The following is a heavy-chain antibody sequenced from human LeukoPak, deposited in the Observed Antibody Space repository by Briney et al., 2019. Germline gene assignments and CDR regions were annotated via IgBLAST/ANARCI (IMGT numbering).Heavy chain of an antibody. D-gene: IGHD4-17*01. J-gene: IGHJ4*02. CDR3: ARSRVGDYELDY. Sequence: RAGGSLRLSCAASGFTVSSNYMSWVRQAPGKGLEWVSVIYSGGSTYYADSVKGRFTISRDNSKNTLYLQMNSLRAEDTAVYYCARSRVGDYELDYWGQGTLVTVSS. CDR2: IYSGGST. V-gene: IGHV3-66*02. CDR1: GFTVSSNY.